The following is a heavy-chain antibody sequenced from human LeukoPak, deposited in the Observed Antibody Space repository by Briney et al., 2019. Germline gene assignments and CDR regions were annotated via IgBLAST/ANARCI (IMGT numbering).Heavy chain of an antibody. V-gene: IGHV4-31*03. CDR1: GGSISSGGYY. J-gene: IGHJ4*02. Sequence: SETLSLTCTVSGGSISSGGYYWSWIRQHPGKGLEWIGCIYYSGSTCYNPSLKSRVTISEDTSKNQVSLRLSSMTAADTAVYYCAALLGDGSIDYWGQGTLVTVSS. D-gene: IGHD2-21*02. CDR2: IYYSGST. CDR3: AALLGDGSIDY.